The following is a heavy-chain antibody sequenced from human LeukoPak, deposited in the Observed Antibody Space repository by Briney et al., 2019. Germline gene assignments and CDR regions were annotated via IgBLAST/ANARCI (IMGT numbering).Heavy chain of an antibody. V-gene: IGHV3-64D*06. Sequence: HPGGSLRLSCSASGFTFSSFVMHWVRQAPGKGLEYVSAISSNGDTTDYADSVKGRFTISRDNSKSTLSLQMISLRAEDTAVYYCVKGWELRHDAFDIWGQGTMVTVSS. D-gene: IGHD1-26*01. CDR2: ISSNGDTT. CDR3: VKGWELRHDAFDI. J-gene: IGHJ3*02. CDR1: GFTFSSFV.